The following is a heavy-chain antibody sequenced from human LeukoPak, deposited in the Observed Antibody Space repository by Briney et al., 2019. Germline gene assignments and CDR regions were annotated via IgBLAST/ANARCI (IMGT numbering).Heavy chain of an antibody. D-gene: IGHD3-22*01. Sequence: SETLSLTCTVSGDSISSGPYYGGWIRQPPGKGLEWGGNIYYGENTYYNPSLTSRVTISIDTSKNQFYLKLSSLTAADTAVYYCARRDDSSGYHKIFDYWGQGTLVTVSS. CDR2: IYYGENT. J-gene: IGHJ4*02. V-gene: IGHV4-39*01. CDR1: GDSISSGPYY. CDR3: ARRDDSSGYHKIFDY.